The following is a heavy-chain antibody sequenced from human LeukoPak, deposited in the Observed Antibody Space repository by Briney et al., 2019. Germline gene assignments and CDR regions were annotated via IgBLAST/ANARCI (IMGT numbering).Heavy chain of an antibody. V-gene: IGHV3-74*01. CDR1: GFTFSSYW. Sequence: GGSLRLSCAASGFTFSSYWMHWVRQAPGKGLVWVSRINSGGSSTSYADSVKGRFTISRDNAKNTLYLQMNSLRAEDTAVYYCARAVYYYDSSGYYEKPLFDYWGQGTLVTVSS. D-gene: IGHD3-22*01. CDR2: INSGGSST. J-gene: IGHJ4*02. CDR3: ARAVYYYDSSGYYEKPLFDY.